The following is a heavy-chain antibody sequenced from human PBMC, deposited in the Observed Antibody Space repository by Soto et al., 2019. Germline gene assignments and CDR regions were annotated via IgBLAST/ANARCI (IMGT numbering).Heavy chain of an antibody. D-gene: IGHD2-2*01. CDR2: MNPNTGNT. Sequence: ASVKLSCKDSGYTKITYDINWVRQATEQGLEWMGWMNPNTGNTGYAQKFQGRITMTRDTSISTSYMELSSLRSDDTAVYYCARGSRQDCTGTSCFPDWFDPWGPGTLVTVSS. V-gene: IGHV1-8*01. J-gene: IGHJ5*02. CDR3: ARGSRQDCTGTSCFPDWFDP. CDR1: GYTKITYD.